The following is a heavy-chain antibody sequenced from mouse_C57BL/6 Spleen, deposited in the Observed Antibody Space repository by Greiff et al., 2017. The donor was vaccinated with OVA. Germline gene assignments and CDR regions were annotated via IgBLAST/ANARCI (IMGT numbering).Heavy chain of an antibody. Sequence: VQLQQSGPELVKPGASVKISCKASGYSFTGYYMNWVKQSPEKSLEWIGEINPSTGGTTYNQKFKAKATLTVDKSSSTAYMQLKSLTSEDSAVYYCARGENDGYYGYWGQGTTLTVSS. V-gene: IGHV1-42*01. D-gene: IGHD2-3*01. CDR3: ARGENDGYYGY. CDR2: INPSTGGT. J-gene: IGHJ2*01. CDR1: GYSFTGYY.